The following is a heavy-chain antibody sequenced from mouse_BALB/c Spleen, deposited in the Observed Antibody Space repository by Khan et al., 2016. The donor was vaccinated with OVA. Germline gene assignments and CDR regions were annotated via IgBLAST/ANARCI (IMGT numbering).Heavy chain of an antibody. V-gene: IGHV2-2*02. J-gene: IGHJ4*01. Sequence: QVQLKQSGPGLVQPSQSLSITCTVSGFSLTSYGVPWVRQSPGKGLEWLGVIWSGGSKDYNSAFISRLTISKENSKGQVFFKMNSLQANDTAIYYCARTYFSYGNYGDYFTMDYGGQGTSVTVSS. CDR2: IWSGGSK. CDR1: GFSLTSYG. D-gene: IGHD2-1*01. CDR3: ARTYFSYGNYGDYFTMDY.